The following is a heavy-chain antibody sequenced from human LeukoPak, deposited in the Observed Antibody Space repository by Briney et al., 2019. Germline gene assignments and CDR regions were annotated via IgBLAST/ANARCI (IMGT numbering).Heavy chain of an antibody. Sequence: ASVKVSCKASGYTFTSYDINWVRQATGQGLEWMGCMNPNSGNTGYAQKFQGRVTMTRNTSISTAYMELSSLRSEDTTVYYCARGVGDYYDSSGPDNWFDPWGQGTLVTVSS. CDR2: MNPNSGNT. CDR3: ARGVGDYYDSSGPDNWFDP. V-gene: IGHV1-8*01. D-gene: IGHD3-22*01. CDR1: GYTFTSYD. J-gene: IGHJ5*02.